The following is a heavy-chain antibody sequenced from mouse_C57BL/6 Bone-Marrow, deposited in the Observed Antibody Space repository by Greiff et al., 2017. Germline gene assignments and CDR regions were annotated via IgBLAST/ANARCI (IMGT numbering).Heavy chain of an antibody. Sequence: EVLLVESGGGLVQPKGSLKLSCAASGFTFTTYAMHWVRQAPGQGLEWVACICRKGSNYATYYADSVKDRFTISRDDSQSMPYLQKNNLKTEDTAMYYCVRDNYGNYDYWGQGTTLTVSS. V-gene: IGHV10-3*01. D-gene: IGHD2-1*01. J-gene: IGHJ2*01. CDR1: GFTFTTYA. CDR2: ICRKGSNYAT. CDR3: VRDNYGNYDY.